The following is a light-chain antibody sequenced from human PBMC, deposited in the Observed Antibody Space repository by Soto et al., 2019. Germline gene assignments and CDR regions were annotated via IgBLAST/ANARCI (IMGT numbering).Light chain of an antibody. J-gene: IGKJ5*01. V-gene: IGKV3-15*01. Sequence: EIVLTQSPGTLSLSPGERATLSCRASQSVSSSYLAWYQQKPGQAPRLLIYGASTRATGIPPRFSGSGSGTEFTLTISSLQAADFAVYHCQHYNNWPITFGQGTRLEIK. CDR1: QSVSSSY. CDR3: QHYNNWPIT. CDR2: GAS.